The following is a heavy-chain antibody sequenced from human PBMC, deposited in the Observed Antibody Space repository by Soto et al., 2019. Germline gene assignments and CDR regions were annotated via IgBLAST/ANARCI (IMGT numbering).Heavy chain of an antibody. D-gene: IGHD3-3*01. CDR3: ARVDYDFWSGYSAGQNYYYYGVDV. J-gene: IGHJ6*02. CDR2: IIPIFGTA. V-gene: IGHV1-69*13. CDR1: GGTFSSYA. Sequence: SVKVSCKASGGTFSSYAISWVRQAPGQGLEWMGGIIPIFGTANYAQKFQGRVTITADESTSTAYMELSSLRSEDTAVYYCARVDYDFWSGYSAGQNYYYYGVDVWGQGTTVTVSS.